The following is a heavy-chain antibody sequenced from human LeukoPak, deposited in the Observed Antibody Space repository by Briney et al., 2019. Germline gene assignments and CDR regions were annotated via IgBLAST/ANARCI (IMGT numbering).Heavy chain of an antibody. V-gene: IGHV3-21*01. Sequence: PGGSLRLSCAASGFTFSSYSMNWVRQAPGKGLEWVSSISSSSSYIYYADSVKGRFTISRDNAKNSLYLQMSSLRAEDTAVYYCAIGGGYCSSTSCPIGYWGQGTLVTVSS. J-gene: IGHJ4*02. CDR2: ISSSSSYI. CDR1: GFTFSSYS. CDR3: AIGGGYCSSTSCPIGY. D-gene: IGHD2-2*01.